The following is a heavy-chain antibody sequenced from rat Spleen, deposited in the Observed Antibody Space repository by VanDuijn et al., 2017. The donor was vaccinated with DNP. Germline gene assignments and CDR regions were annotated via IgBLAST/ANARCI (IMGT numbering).Heavy chain of an antibody. CDR2: ISYSGST. V-gene: IGHV3-1*01. Sequence: DVQLQESGSGLVKPLQSLSLTCFVTGYPITGNYWGWIRKFSGNKMEYIGHISYSGSTNYNPSLRSRISITRDTSKYHFFLHMNSVTTEDTATYYCARWSRYFDYWGQGVMVTVSS. J-gene: IGHJ2*01. CDR3: ARWSRYFDY. CDR1: GYPITGNY. D-gene: IGHD1-8*01.